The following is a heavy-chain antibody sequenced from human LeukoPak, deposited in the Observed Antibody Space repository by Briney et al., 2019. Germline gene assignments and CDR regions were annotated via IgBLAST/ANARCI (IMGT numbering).Heavy chain of an antibody. CDR1: GYTFTSYG. D-gene: IGHD3-22*01. CDR3: ARDGNYYDSSGYYY. V-gene: IGHV1-2*02. J-gene: IGHJ4*02. Sequence: ASVKVSCKASGYTFTSYGISWVRQAPGQGLEWMGWINANSGDTNYAQKFQGRVTMTRDTSISTAYMELSRLRSDDTAVYYCARDGNYYDSSGYYYWGQGTLVTVSS. CDR2: INANSGDT.